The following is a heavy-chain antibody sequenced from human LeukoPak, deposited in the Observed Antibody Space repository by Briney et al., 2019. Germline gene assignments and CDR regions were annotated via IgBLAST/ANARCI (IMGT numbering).Heavy chain of an antibody. V-gene: IGHV1-2*02. J-gene: IGHJ4*02. Sequence: ASVKVSCKASGYTFTGYYMHCVRQAPGQGLDWMGLINPNSGGTNYAQKFQGRVTMTRDTSISTAYMELSRLRSDVTAVYYCARDLRGYSYGFINYWGQGTLVTVSS. CDR2: INPNSGGT. CDR3: ARDLRGYSYGFINY. CDR1: GYTFTGYY. D-gene: IGHD5-18*01.